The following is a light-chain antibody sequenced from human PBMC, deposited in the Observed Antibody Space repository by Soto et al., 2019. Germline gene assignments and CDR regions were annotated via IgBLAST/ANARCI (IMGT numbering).Light chain of an antibody. CDR2: GVS. J-gene: IGLJ2*01. V-gene: IGLV2-14*01. CDR3: SYYTISGV. CDR1: SSDVGGYNY. Sequence: QSALTQPASVAGSPGQSISISCTGTSSDVGGYNYVSWYQHHPGKAPKLLIYGVSIRPSGVSNRFSGSKSGNTASLTISGLQAEDEADYYCSYYTISGVFGGGTKVTVL.